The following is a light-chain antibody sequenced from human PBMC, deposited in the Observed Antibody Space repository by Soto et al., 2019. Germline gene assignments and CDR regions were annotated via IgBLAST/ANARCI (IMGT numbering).Light chain of an antibody. Sequence: EIVLTQSPRTLSLSPGESATLSCTASQSVRSNSLAWYQQKPGQAPRLLMFGASGRATGTPPRFSGLGSGTDFTLTLSRLEPEDFAVYYCQQYGTSPLPFGGGTKLDI. V-gene: IGKV3-20*01. CDR1: QSVRSNS. J-gene: IGKJ4*01. CDR2: GAS. CDR3: QQYGTSPLP.